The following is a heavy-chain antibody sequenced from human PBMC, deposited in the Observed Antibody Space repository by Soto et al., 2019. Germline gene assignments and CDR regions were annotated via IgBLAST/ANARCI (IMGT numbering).Heavy chain of an antibody. D-gene: IGHD6-13*01. J-gene: IGHJ5*02. CDR3: ARESKVIAAAGTGNRNGFDP. V-gene: IGHV1-3*01. CDR2: INAGNGNT. Sequence: ASVKVSCKASGYTFTSYAMHWVRQAPGQRLEWMGWINAGNGNTKYSQKFQGRVTITRDTYASTAYMELSSLRSEDTAVYYCARESKVIAAAGTGNRNGFDPWGQGTLVTVSS. CDR1: GYTFTSYA.